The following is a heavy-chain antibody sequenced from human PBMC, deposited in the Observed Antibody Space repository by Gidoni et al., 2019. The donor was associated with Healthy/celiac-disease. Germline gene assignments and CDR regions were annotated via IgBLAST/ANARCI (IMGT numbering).Heavy chain of an antibody. CDR3: ATYPGIAVAGTFGFDY. D-gene: IGHD6-19*01. V-gene: IGHV1-24*01. J-gene: IGHJ4*02. CDR2: FAPEDGET. Sequence: QLQLVQSGAEVTKPGASVKVSCKVSGYTLTELSMHWVRQAPGKGLEWMGGFAPEDGETIYAQKFQGRVTMTEDTSTDTAYMELSSLRSEDTAVYYCATYPGIAVAGTFGFDYWGQGTLVTVSS. CDR1: GYTLTELS.